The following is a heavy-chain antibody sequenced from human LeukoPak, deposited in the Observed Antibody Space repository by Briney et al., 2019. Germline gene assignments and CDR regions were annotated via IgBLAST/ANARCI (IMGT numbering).Heavy chain of an antibody. V-gene: IGHV4-59*08. CDR2: IYYSGST. D-gene: IGHD6-19*01. CDR3: ARRLRLDWFDP. J-gene: IGHJ5*02. Sequence: PSETLSLTCTVSGGSISSYYWSWIRRPPGKGLEWIGYIYYSGSTNYNPSLKSRVTISVDTSKNQFSLKLSSVTAADTAVYYCARRLRLDWFDPWGQGTLVTASS. CDR1: GGSISSYY.